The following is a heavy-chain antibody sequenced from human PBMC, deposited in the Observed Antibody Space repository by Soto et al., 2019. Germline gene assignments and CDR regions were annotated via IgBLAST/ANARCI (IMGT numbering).Heavy chain of an antibody. J-gene: IGHJ3*02. D-gene: IGHD3-22*01. CDR1: GFTFSSYG. Sequence: QVQLVESGGGVVQPGRSLRLSCAASGFTFSSYGMHWVRQAPGKGLEWVAVIWYDGSNKYYADSVKGRFTISRDNSKNTLYLQMNSLRAEDTAVYYCARDELYYDSSGDYAFDIWGQGTMVTVSS. V-gene: IGHV3-33*01. CDR2: IWYDGSNK. CDR3: ARDELYYDSSGDYAFDI.